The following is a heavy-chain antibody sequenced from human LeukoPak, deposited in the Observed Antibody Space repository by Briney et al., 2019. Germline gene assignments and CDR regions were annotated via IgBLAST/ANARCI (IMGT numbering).Heavy chain of an antibody. CDR1: GGSFSGYY. J-gene: IGHJ3*02. V-gene: IGHV4-34*01. CDR3: ARATGSGSYSAFDI. Sequence: PSETLSLTCTVYGGSFSGYYWSWIRQPPGKGLEWIGEINHSGSTNYNPSLKSRVTISVDTSKNQFSLKLSSVTAADTAVYYCARATGSGSYSAFDIWGQGTMVTVSS. CDR2: INHSGST. D-gene: IGHD1-26*01.